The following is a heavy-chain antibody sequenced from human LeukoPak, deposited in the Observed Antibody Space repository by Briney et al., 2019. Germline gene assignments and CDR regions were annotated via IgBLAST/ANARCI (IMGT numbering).Heavy chain of an antibody. Sequence: PSETLSLTCTVSGGSISSGGYYWSRIRQHPGKGLEWIGYIYYSGSTYYNPSLKSRVTISVDTSKNQFSLKLSSVTAADTAVYYCATGNLGDYGRDAFDIWGQGTMVTVSS. CDR2: IYYSGST. D-gene: IGHD4-17*01. J-gene: IGHJ3*02. CDR1: GGSISSGGYY. V-gene: IGHV4-31*03. CDR3: ATGNLGDYGRDAFDI.